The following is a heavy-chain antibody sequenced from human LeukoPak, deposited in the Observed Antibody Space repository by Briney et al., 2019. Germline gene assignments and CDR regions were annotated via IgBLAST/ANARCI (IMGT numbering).Heavy chain of an antibody. J-gene: IGHJ5*02. CDR1: GGSISSYY. D-gene: IGHD4-17*01. V-gene: IGHV4-59*01. CDR2: IYYSGST. Sequence: SETLSLTCTVSGGSISSYYWGWIRQPPGKGLEWIGYIYYSGSTNYNPSLKSRVTISVNTSKNQFSLKLSSVTAADTAVYYCARTDKAYGDYWFDPWGQGTLVTVSS. CDR3: ARTDKAYGDYWFDP.